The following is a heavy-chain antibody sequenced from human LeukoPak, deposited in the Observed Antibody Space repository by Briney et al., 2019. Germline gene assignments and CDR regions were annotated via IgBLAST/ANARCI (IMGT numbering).Heavy chain of an antibody. J-gene: IGHJ4*02. D-gene: IGHD6-13*01. CDR1: GFTFISYG. V-gene: IGHV3-33*01. Sequence: GRSLRLSCAASGFTFISYGMHWVRQAPGKGLEWVAVIWHDGSYKYYADSVKGRFTISRDNSKNTLYLQMNSLRAEDTAVYYCAMGAAGYGYWGQGTLVTVSS. CDR2: IWHDGSYK. CDR3: AMGAAGYGY.